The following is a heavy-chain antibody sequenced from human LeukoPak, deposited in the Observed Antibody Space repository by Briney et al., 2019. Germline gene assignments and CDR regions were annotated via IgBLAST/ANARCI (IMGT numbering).Heavy chain of an antibody. Sequence: SVKVSCKASGGTFSSYAISWVRQAPGLGLEWMGRIIPILGIANYAQKFQGRVTITADKSTSTAYMELSSLRSEDTAVYYCARLRPGNYFDYWGQGTLVTVSS. CDR1: GGTFSSYA. CDR2: IIPILGIA. CDR3: ARLRPGNYFDY. J-gene: IGHJ4*02. V-gene: IGHV1-69*04.